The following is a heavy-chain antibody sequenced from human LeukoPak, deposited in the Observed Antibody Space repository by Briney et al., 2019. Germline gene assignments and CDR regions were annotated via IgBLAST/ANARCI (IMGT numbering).Heavy chain of an antibody. Sequence: SETLSLTCTVSGGSISSYYWSWIRQPPGKGLEWIGYIYSSGATNYNPSLKSRVTISLDTSKNKFSLKLSSVTAADTAVYYCARVVLRHFDWLFDYWGQGTLVTVSS. V-gene: IGHV4-59*01. J-gene: IGHJ4*02. D-gene: IGHD3-9*01. CDR3: ARVVLRHFDWLFDY. CDR2: IYSSGAT. CDR1: GGSISSYY.